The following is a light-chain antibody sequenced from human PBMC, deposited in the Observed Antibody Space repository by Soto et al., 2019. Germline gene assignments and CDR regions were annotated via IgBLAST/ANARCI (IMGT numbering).Light chain of an antibody. V-gene: IGKV3-20*01. CDR1: QSVSSSY. CDR2: GAS. CDR3: QQYGSSLFT. Sequence: IVLPPSPGPLSLSPGERATLSCRASQSVSSSYLAWYQQKPGQAPRLLIYGASSRATGIPDRFSGSGSGTDFALTISRLEPEDFAVYYCQQYGSSLFTFGPGTKVDIK. J-gene: IGKJ3*01.